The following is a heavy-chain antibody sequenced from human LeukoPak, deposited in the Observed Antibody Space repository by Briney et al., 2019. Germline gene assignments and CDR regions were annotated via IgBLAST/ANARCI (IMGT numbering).Heavy chain of an antibody. J-gene: IGHJ4*02. V-gene: IGHV3-21*01. CDR1: GFTFSSYS. Sequence: GGSLRLSCAASGFTFSSYSMNWVRQAPGKGLEWVSSITRSNYIYYADSVKGRFTISRDNVKNSLYLQMNSLRAEDTAVYYCARAPFSSGYWGQGTLVTVSS. CDR3: ARAPFSSGY. CDR2: ITRSNYI.